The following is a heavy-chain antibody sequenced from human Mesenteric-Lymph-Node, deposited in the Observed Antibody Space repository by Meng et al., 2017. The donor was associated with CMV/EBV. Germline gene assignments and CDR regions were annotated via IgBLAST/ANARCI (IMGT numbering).Heavy chain of an antibody. Sequence: TCGVYGGSLSGTYCNWIRQPPGKGLEWIGEINHSGSTKYNPSLKSRVTISVDTSKNQFSLRLSSVTAADTAVYYCARARYSGSWSDYWGQGTLVTVSS. CDR3: ARARYSGSWSDY. CDR2: INHSGST. V-gene: IGHV4-34*01. J-gene: IGHJ4*02. CDR1: GGSLSGTY. D-gene: IGHD6-13*01.